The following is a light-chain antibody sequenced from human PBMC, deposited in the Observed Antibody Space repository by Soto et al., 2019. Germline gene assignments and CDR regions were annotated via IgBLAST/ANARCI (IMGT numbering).Light chain of an antibody. CDR3: AAWDVTPKVL. CDR1: TSNIGSNT. J-gene: IGLJ2*01. Sequence: QSVLTQPPSASGTPGQRVTISCSGSTSNIGSNTVTWYQQFPGAAPKVLIYANDQRPSGVPDRFSGSKSGTSASLAISGLQSEDEADYYCAAWDVTPKVLIGGGTKLTVL. V-gene: IGLV1-44*01. CDR2: AND.